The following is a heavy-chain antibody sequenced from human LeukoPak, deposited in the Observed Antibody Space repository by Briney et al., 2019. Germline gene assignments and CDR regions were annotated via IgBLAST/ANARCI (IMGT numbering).Heavy chain of an antibody. CDR2: IKQDGSEK. Sequence: GGSLRLSCAASGFTFSSYWMSWVRQAPGKGLEWVANIKQDGSEKYYVDSVKGRLTISRDNAKNSLYLQMNSLRAEDTAVYYCARGPVSSSGFFGYWGQGTLVTVSS. D-gene: IGHD6-19*01. CDR3: ARGPVSSSGFFGY. J-gene: IGHJ4*02. V-gene: IGHV3-7*03. CDR1: GFTFSSYW.